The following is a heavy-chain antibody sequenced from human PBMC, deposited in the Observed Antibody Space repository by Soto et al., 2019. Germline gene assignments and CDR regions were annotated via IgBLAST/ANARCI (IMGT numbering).Heavy chain of an antibody. CDR1: GGSISSGGYY. V-gene: IGHV4-31*03. D-gene: IGHD3-10*01. CDR3: ARADRGGFGELPPFYYYMDV. Sequence: QVQLQESGPGLVKPSQTLSLTCTVSGGSISSGGYYWSWIRQHPGKGLEWIGYIYYSGSTYYNPSLKSRVTISVDTSKNQFSLKLSSVTAADTAVYYCARADRGGFGELPPFYYYMDVWGKGTTVTVSS. CDR2: IYYSGST. J-gene: IGHJ6*03.